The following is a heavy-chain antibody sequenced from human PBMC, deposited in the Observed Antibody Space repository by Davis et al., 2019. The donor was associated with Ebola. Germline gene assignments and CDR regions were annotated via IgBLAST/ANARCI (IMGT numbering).Heavy chain of an antibody. CDR3: ARYSSGWDQVDY. D-gene: IGHD6-19*01. CDR1: GGSVSSDTYY. J-gene: IGHJ4*02. CDR2: ISNSGST. V-gene: IGHV4-61*01. Sequence: SETLSLTCTVSGGSVSSDTYYWSWIRQPPGKGLEWIGYISNSGSTNYNPSLKSRLAISVATSKNQFSLKLSSVTAADTAVYYCARYSSGWDQVDYWGQGTLVTVSS.